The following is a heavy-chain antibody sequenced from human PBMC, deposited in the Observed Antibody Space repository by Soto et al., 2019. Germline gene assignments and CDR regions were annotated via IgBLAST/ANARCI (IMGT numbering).Heavy chain of an antibody. D-gene: IGHD6-13*01. CDR3: ARRIAAENNWFDP. Sequence: SETLSLTCTVSGGSISSSSYYWGWIRQPPGKGLEWIGSIYYSGSTHYNPSLKSRVTISVDTSKNQFSLKLSSVTAADTAVYYCARRIAAENNWFDPWGQGTLVTVSS. CDR2: IYYSGST. CDR1: GGSISSSSYY. J-gene: IGHJ5*02. V-gene: IGHV4-39*01.